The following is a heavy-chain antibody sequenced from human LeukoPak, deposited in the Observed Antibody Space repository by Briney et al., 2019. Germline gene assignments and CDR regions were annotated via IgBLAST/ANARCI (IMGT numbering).Heavy chain of an antibody. CDR1: GGTFSSYA. Sequence: SVKVSCKASGGTFSSYAISWVRQAPGQGLEWMGRIIPIFGTANYAQKFQGRVTIITDESTSTAYMELSSLRSEDTAVYYCAREEAGDFDYWGQGTLVTVSS. V-gene: IGHV1-69*05. J-gene: IGHJ4*02. CDR3: AREEAGDFDY. CDR2: IIPIFGTA. D-gene: IGHD6-13*01.